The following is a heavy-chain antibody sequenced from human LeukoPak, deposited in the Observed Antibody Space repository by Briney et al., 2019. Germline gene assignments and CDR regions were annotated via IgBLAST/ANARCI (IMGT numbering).Heavy chain of an antibody. CDR2: FDPEDGET. CDR1: GYTLTEIS. CDR3: ATVYSSGYPGPIDY. V-gene: IGHV1-24*01. Sequence: ASVKVSCKVSGYTLTEISMHRERHAPGKGLERREGFDPEDGETIYAQKFQGRVTMTEDTSTDTAYMELSSLRSEDTAVYYCATVYSSGYPGPIDYWGQGTLVTVSS. D-gene: IGHD3-22*01. J-gene: IGHJ4*02.